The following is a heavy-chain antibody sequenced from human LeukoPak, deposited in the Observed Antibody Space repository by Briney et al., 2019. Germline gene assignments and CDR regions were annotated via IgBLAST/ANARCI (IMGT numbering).Heavy chain of an antibody. D-gene: IGHD3-10*01. CDR1: GYTFTSYD. J-gene: IGHJ6*03. CDR3: ARAHYYGSGSYRTYYYYMDV. V-gene: IGHV1-8*03. CDR2: MNPNSGNT. Sequence: GASVKVSCKASGYTFTSYDINWVRQATGQGLESMGWMNPNSGNTGYAQKFQGRVTITRNTSISTAYMELSSLRSEDTAVYYCARAHYYGSGSYRTYYYYMDVWGKGTTVTVSS.